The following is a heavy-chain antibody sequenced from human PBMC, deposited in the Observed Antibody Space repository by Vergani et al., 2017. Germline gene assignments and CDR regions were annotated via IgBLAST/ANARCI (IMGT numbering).Heavy chain of an antibody. CDR1: GFTFSSYA. Sequence: EVQLLESGGGLVQPGGSLRLSCAASGFTFSSYAMSWVRQAPGKGLEWVSVISGCGGSTYYADSVKGRFTISRDNSKNTLYLQMNSLRAEDTAVDYCAKEERVVVAPYDYWGQGTLVTVSS. CDR3: AKEERVVVAPYDY. D-gene: IGHD3-22*01. V-gene: IGHV3-23*01. J-gene: IGHJ4*02. CDR2: ISGCGGST.